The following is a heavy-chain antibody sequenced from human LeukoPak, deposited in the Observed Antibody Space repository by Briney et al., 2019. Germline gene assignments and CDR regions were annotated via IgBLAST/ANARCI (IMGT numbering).Heavy chain of an antibody. CDR2: IYNGGSP. CDR3: ARNKGVAARHDY. J-gene: IGHJ4*02. D-gene: IGHD6-19*01. Sequence: SETLSLTCTVSGGSVRSYSWSWIRQPPGKGLEYIGHIYNGGSPTYNPSLMGRLTMSVDTAKNQLSLHLTSVTTADTALYFCARNKGVAARHDYGGQGTLVIVSS. V-gene: IGHV4-59*02. CDR1: GGSVRSYS.